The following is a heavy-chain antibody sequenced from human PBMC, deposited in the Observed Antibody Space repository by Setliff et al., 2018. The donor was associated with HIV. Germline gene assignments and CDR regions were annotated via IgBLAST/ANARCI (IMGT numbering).Heavy chain of an antibody. J-gene: IGHJ4*02. V-gene: IGHV1-8*02. CDR3: ARVRYYYDSSGYYRYYFDY. CDR2: MNPNSGNT. D-gene: IGHD3-22*01. Sequence: ASVKVSCKASGGTFTSYDINWVRQATGQGLEWMGWMNPNSGNTGYAQKFQGRVTMTRNTSISTAYMELSSLRSEDTAVYYCARVRYYYDSSGYYRYYFDYWGQGTLVTVSS. CDR1: GGTFTSYD.